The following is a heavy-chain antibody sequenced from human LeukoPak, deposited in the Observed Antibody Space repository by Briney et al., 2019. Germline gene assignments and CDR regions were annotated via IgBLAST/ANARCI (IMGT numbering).Heavy chain of an antibody. V-gene: IGHV3-74*01. D-gene: IGHD3-22*01. CDR1: GFTFSRYW. J-gene: IGHJ1*01. CDR3: ARAPSEVGGYYPEYFRH. Sequence: GGSLRLSCEASGFTFSRYWMHWVRQAPGKGLVWVSRIKSDGKTNYADSVKGRFTISRDNAKNTVSLQMDSMRAEDTGVYYCARAPSEVGGYYPEYFRHWGQGTLVTVSS. CDR2: IKSDGKT.